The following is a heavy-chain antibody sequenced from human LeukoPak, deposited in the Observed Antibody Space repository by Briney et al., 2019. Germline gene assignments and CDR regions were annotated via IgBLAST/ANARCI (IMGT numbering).Heavy chain of an antibody. CDR2: IYYTGRT. V-gene: IGHV4-59*12. J-gene: IGHJ4*02. CDR3: ARDTWGYYDGSGYYYYFDY. CDR1: GGSISSYY. Sequence: KPSETLSLTCTVSGGSISSYYWSWIRQPPGKGLEWIGYIYYTGRTNYNPSVKSRVTTSVDTSKNQFSLKLSSVTAADTAVYYCARDTWGYYDGSGYYYYFDYWGQGTLVTVSS. D-gene: IGHD3-22*01.